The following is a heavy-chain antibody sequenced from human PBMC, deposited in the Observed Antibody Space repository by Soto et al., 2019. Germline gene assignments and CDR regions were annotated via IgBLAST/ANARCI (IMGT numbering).Heavy chain of an antibody. V-gene: IGHV3-30-3*01. D-gene: IGHD4-17*01. CDR1: GFTFSSYA. CDR3: ARDHDYGGNQDFDY. CDR2: ISYGGSNK. J-gene: IGHJ4*02. Sequence: PGGSLRLSCAASGFTFSSYAMHWVRQAPGKRLEWVAVISYGGSNKYYADSVKGRFTISRDNSKNTLYLQMNSLRAEDTAVYYCARDHDYGGNQDFDYWGQGTLVTVSS.